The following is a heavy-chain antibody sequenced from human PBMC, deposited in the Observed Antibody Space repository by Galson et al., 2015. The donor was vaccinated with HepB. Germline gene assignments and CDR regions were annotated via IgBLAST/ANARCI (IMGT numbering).Heavy chain of an antibody. V-gene: IGHV4-59*01. CDR1: GASISDYF. CDR3: VRHSGYVIPSRMDI. D-gene: IGHD6-25*01. Sequence: SETLSLTCTVSGASISDYFWSWIRQPPGKGLEWIGYVYRSESSNYNPSLRSRVTISVDSSTNKFSLRLSSVTAADTSVYYCVRHSGYVIPSRMDIWGQGTTVIVSS. CDR2: VYRSESS. J-gene: IGHJ6*02.